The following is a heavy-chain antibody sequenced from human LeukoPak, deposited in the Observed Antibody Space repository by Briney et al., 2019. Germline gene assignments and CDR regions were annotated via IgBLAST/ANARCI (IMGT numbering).Heavy chain of an antibody. D-gene: IGHD3-22*01. Sequence: SETLSLTCAVYGGSFSGYYWSWIRQPPGKGLEWIGEINHSGSTNYNPSLKSRVTISVDTSKNQFSLKLSSVTAADTAVYYCARDYYDSSGYYYPPGAFDIWGQGTMVTVSS. CDR2: INHSGST. CDR3: ARDYYDSSGYYYPPGAFDI. J-gene: IGHJ3*02. CDR1: GGSFSGYY. V-gene: IGHV4-34*01.